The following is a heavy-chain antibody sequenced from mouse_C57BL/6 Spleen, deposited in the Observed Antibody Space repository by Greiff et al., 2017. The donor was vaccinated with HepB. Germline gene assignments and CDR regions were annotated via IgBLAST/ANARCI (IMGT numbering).Heavy chain of an antibody. CDR2: IHPNSGST. CDR1: GYTFTSYW. V-gene: IGHV1-64*01. D-gene: IGHD1-1*01. J-gene: IGHJ2*01. Sequence: VQLQQSGAELVKPGASVKLSCKASGYTFTSYWMHWVKQRPGQGLEWIGMIHPNSGSTNYNEKFKSKATLTVDKSSSTAYMQLSSLTSEDSAVYYCSSSDYGSSYFDYWGQGTTLTVSS. CDR3: SSSDYGSSYFDY.